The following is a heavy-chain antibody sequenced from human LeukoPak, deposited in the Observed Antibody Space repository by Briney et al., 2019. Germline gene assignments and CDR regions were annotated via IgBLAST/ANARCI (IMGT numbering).Heavy chain of an antibody. J-gene: IGHJ4*02. CDR1: GGSISSGSYY. V-gene: IGHV4-61*02. Sequence: SETLSLTCTVSGGSISSGSYYWSWIRQPAGKGLEWIGRIYTSGSTNHNPSLKSRVTISVDTSKNQFSLKLSSVTAADTAVYYCARTPDSSGYYLNYWGQGTLVTVSS. D-gene: IGHD3-22*01. CDR2: IYTSGST. CDR3: ARTPDSSGYYLNY.